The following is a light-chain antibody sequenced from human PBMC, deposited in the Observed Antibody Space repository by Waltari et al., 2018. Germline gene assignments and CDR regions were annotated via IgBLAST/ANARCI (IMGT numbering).Light chain of an antibody. CDR1: QTINTNF. J-gene: IGKJ4*01. CDR2: GAS. V-gene: IGKV3-20*01. CDR3: QQYDGSVLT. Sequence: IVLTQSPDTLSLSPGQRATLSCRTSQTINTNFLVWYQQKHGQAPRLIIHGASSRATGFPDRFGGSGSGTDFTLTSNSLKPEDSAVYYCQQYDGSVLTFGGGTKVEI.